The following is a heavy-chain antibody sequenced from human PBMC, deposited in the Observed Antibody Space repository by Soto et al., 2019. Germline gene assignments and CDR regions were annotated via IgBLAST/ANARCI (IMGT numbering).Heavy chain of an antibody. CDR1: GGSFSGYY. CDR3: ARAWGGVPDY. CDR2: INHSGST. J-gene: IGHJ4*02. Sequence: QVQLQQWGAGLLKPSETLSLTCAVYGGSFSGYYWSWIRQPPGKGLEWIGEINHSGSTNYNTSLXSRAXIXIATSKNQFSLKLSSVTAADTAVYYCARAWGGVPDYWGQGTLVTVSS. D-gene: IGHD3-16*01. V-gene: IGHV4-34*01.